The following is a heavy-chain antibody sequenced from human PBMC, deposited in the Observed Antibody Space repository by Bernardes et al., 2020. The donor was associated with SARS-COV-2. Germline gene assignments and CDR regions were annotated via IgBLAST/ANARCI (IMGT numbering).Heavy chain of an antibody. D-gene: IGHD1-7*01. V-gene: IGHV4-4*07. CDR2: ISTSGNT. CDR1: GASISPYY. Sequence: SETLSLTCSVSGASISPYYWSWIRQSAGRGLEWIGHISTSGNTNYNPSLKIQVTMSIDTSKNQFSLRLSSVTAADTAVYYCARDYRIGELHWFDPWGRGTLVTVSS. CDR3: ARDYRIGELHWFDP. J-gene: IGHJ5*02.